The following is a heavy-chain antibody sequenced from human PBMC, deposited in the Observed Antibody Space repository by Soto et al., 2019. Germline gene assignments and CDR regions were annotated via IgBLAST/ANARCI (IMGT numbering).Heavy chain of an antibody. CDR1: GGSISSYY. CDR2: IYYSGRT. Sequence: PSETLSLTCTVSGGSISSYYWSWIRQPPGKGLEWVGYIYYSGRTNYNPSLKSRVTISVDTSKNQFSLKLSSVAAADTAVYYCARVSEYSSTHNYYGLDVWGQGTTVTVSS. CDR3: ARVSEYSSTHNYYGLDV. J-gene: IGHJ6*02. V-gene: IGHV4-59*01. D-gene: IGHD6-6*01.